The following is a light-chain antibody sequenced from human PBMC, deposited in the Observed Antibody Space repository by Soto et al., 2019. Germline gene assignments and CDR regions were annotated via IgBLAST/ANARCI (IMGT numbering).Light chain of an antibody. Sequence: EIVMTQSPATLSVSPGERATLSCRASQSVSSNLAWYQQKPGQAPRLLIYGASTRATGIPARFSGSGSGTEFTLTISSLQADDFADYYCQQYNNWWTFGQGTKVEIK. CDR3: QQYNNWWT. V-gene: IGKV3-15*01. CDR1: QSVSSN. J-gene: IGKJ1*01. CDR2: GAS.